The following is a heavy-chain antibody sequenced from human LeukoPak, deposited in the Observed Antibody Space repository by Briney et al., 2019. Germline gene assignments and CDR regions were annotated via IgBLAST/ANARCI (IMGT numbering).Heavy chain of an antibody. CDR2: IRYDGSNK. Sequence: GGSLRLSCAASGFTFSNYAIHWVRQAPGRGLEWVAFIRYDGSNKYYVDSVKGRFTISRDNSKNTLYLQMNSLRAEDTAVYYCAKPSLYYYDTSGYYRYWYFDLWGRGTLVTVSS. V-gene: IGHV3-30*02. CDR1: GFTFSNYA. CDR3: AKPSLYYYDTSGYYRYWYFDL. J-gene: IGHJ2*01. D-gene: IGHD3-22*01.